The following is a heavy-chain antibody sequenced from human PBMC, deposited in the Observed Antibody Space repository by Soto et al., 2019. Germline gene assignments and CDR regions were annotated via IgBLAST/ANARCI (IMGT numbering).Heavy chain of an antibody. CDR2: IYYSGST. CDR3: ARDEGAGFSTCCCRFDP. CDR1: GGSISSGGYY. Sequence: QVQLQESGPGLVKPSQTLSLTCTVSGGSISSGGYYWSWIRQHPGKGLEWIGYIYYSGSTYYNPSLKSRVTISLDTSKNQFSLKLSSVTAADTSVYYCARDEGAGFSTCCCRFDPWGQGTLVTVSS. V-gene: IGHV4-31*03. J-gene: IGHJ5*02. D-gene: IGHD2-2*01.